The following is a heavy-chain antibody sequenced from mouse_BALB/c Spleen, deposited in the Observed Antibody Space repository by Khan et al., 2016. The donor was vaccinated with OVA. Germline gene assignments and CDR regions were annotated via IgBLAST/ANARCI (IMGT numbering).Heavy chain of an antibody. CDR3: ARAYYGNYREAMDY. D-gene: IGHD2-10*01. Sequence: QVQLQQSGPGLVAPSQSLSITCTVSGFSLTGYGVNWVRQPPGKGLEWLGMIWGDGSTDYNSALKSRLNLSKDNSKSQVFLKMNSLQTDDTARYYGARAYYGNYREAMDYWGQGTSVTVSS. CDR2: IWGDGST. J-gene: IGHJ4*01. V-gene: IGHV2-6-7*01. CDR1: GFSLTGYG.